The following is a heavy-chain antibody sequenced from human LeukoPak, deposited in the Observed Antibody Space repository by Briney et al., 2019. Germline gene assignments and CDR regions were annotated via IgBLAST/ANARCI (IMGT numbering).Heavy chain of an antibody. CDR3: ARDVGQLDY. J-gene: IGHJ4*02. CDR2: ISATGVNT. CDR1: GFTFSSHT. V-gene: IGHV3-23*01. Sequence: GGSLRLSCAASGFTFSSHTMTWVRQAPGKGLEWVSDISATGVNTYYADSVKGRFTISRDNSKNTLYLQMNSLRGEDTAVYYCARDVGQLDYWGQGTLVTVSS.